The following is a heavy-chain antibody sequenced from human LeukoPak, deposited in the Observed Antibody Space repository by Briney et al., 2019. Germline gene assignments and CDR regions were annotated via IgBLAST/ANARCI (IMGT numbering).Heavy chain of an antibody. D-gene: IGHD3-22*01. CDR1: GGSISSYY. V-gene: IGHV4-59*12. CDR3: ARDNHYYDRSGYPLAY. CDR2: IYYSGST. Sequence: SETLSLTCTGSGGSISSYYWSWIRQPPGKGLEGIGYIYYSGSTNYNPSLKSRVTMSVDTSKNQFSLKLSSVTAADTAVYSCARDNHYYDRSGYPLAYWGQGTLVTVSS. J-gene: IGHJ4*02.